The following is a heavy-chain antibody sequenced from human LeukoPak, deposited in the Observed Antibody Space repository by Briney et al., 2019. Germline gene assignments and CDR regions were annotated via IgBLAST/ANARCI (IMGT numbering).Heavy chain of an antibody. CDR1: GFTFRGYW. V-gene: IGHV3-7*01. J-gene: IGHJ5*02. D-gene: IGHD2-2*01. CDR3: ATFSAAES. CDR2: IKEDGSEK. Sequence: GGSLRPSCETSGFTFRGYWMTWVRQPTGKGLEWVATIKEDGSEKYYVDSVKGRFTISRDDAENSLYLQMSCLRAEDTAVYYCATFSAAESWGQGTLVTVSS.